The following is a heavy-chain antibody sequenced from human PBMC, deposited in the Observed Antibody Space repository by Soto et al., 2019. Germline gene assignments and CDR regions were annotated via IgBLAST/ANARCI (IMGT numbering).Heavy chain of an antibody. J-gene: IGHJ5*02. CDR1: GGSISSSNW. CDR3: ARDPADAYGDFYSRWFDP. D-gene: IGHD4-17*01. CDR2: IYHSGST. Sequence: QVQLQESGPGLVKPSGTLSLTCAVSGGSISSSNWWSWVRQPPGKGLEWIGEIYHSGSTNYNPSLKSRVTISVDKSKNQFSLKLSSVTAADTAVYYCARDPADAYGDFYSRWFDPWGQGTLVTVSS. V-gene: IGHV4-4*02.